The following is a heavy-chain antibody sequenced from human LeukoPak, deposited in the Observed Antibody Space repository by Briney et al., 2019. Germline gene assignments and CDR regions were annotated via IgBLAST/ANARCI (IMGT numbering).Heavy chain of an antibody. V-gene: IGHV1-18*01. CDR1: GYTFTSYD. D-gene: IGHD3-3*01. CDR3: ARGPAAFWSGYYISPLDY. CDR2: ISAYNGNT. J-gene: IGHJ4*02. Sequence: ASVKVSCKASGYTFTSYDINWVRQATGQGLEWMGWISAYNGNTNYAQKLQGRVTMTTDTSTSTAYMELRSLRSDDTAVYYCARGPAAFWSGYYISPLDYWGQGTLVTVSS.